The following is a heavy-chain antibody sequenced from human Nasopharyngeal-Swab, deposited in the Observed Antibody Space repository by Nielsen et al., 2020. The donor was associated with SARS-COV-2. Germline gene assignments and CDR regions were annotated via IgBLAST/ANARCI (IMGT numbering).Heavy chain of an antibody. V-gene: IGHV3-7*01. J-gene: IGHJ4*02. D-gene: IGHD3-10*01. CDR3: ARDRAQGWFGEGSDY. Sequence: GESLKISCAASGFSISRYWMSWVRQAPDTGLEWVANIKPDSGSKYYVDSVKGRFTVSRDNAKNSLYLQMNSLRAEDTAVYYCARDRAQGWFGEGSDYWGQGTLVTVSS. CDR1: GFSISRYW. CDR2: IKPDSGSK.